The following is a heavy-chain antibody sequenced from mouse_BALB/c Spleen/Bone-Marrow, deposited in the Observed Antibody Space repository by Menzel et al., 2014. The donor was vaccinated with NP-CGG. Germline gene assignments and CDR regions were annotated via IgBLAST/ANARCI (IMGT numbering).Heavy chain of an antibody. CDR3: ARPLYYYGSSPFYAMDY. D-gene: IGHD1-1*01. V-gene: IGHV5-12-1*01. CDR1: GYAFSSYD. Sequence: EVMLVESGGGLVKPGGSLKLSCAASGYAFSSYDMSWVRQTPEKRLEWVAYISSGGGSTYYPDTVKGRFTISRDNAKNTLYLQMSILKSEDTAMYCCARPLYYYGSSPFYAMDYWGQGTSVTVSS. CDR2: ISSGGGST. J-gene: IGHJ4*01.